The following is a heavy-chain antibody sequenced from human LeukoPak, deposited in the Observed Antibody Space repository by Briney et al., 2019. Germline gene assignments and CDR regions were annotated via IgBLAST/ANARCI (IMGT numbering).Heavy chain of an antibody. CDR2: INHSGST. CDR1: GGSFSGYY. J-gene: IGHJ4*02. Sequence: PSETLSLTCAVYGGSFSGYYWSWIRQPPGKGLEWIGEINHSGSTNYNPSIKSRVTISVDTSKNQFSLKLSSVTAADTAVYYCARGPRNLYSSSWYTTRGWFDYWGQGTLVTVSS. D-gene: IGHD6-13*01. CDR3: ARGPRNLYSSSWYTTRGWFDY. V-gene: IGHV4-34*01.